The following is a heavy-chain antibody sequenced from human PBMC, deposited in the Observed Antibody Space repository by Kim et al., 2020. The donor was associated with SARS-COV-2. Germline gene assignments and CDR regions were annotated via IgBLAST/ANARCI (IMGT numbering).Heavy chain of an antibody. V-gene: IGHV1-3*01. D-gene: IGHD1-26*01. CDR1: GYTFTAYA. Sequence: ASVKVSCKASGYTFTAYALHWVRQATGQRPEWMGRINGGDGNTRYSQKFQGRVTLTTDTSANTVYLELRGLTSEDTAVYYCARDWDVVGSPGYWCQGTLV. CDR3: ARDWDVVGSPGY. J-gene: IGHJ4*02. CDR2: INGGDGNT.